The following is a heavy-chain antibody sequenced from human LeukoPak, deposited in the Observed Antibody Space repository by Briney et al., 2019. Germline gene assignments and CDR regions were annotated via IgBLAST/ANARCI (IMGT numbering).Heavy chain of an antibody. CDR2: IHRSGNT. J-gene: IGHJ4*02. CDR1: GYSISRGYH. V-gene: IGHV4-38-2*01. CDR3: ARVDWNPDY. Sequence: SETLSLTCAVSGYSISRGYHWGWIRQPPGKGLEWIGSIHRSGNTYYNVSLKSRVTISVDTSKNQFSLKLTSVTAADTAVYYCARVDWNPDYWGQGTLVTVSS. D-gene: IGHD1-1*01.